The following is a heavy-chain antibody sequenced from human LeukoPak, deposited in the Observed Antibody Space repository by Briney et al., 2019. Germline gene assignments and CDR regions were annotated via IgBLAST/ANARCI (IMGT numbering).Heavy chain of an antibody. CDR3: ASLNSSSSF. V-gene: IGHV4-39*07. J-gene: IGHJ4*02. D-gene: IGHD6-6*01. Sequence: SETLSLTCTVSGGSISSSSYYWGWIRQPPGKGLEWIGSIYYSGSTYYNPSLKSRVTISVDTSKNQFSLKLSSVTAADTAVYYCASLNSSSSFWGQGTLVTVSS. CDR1: GGSISSSSYY. CDR2: IYYSGST.